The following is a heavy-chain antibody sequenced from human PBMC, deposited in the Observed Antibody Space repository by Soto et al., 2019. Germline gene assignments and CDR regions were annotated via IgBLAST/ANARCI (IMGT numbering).Heavy chain of an antibody. D-gene: IGHD2-2*01. Sequence: SETLSLTCTVSGDSISSYYWSWIRQPPGKGLEWIGYIYYSGSTNYNPSLKSRVTISVDTSKNQFSLKLSSVTAADTAVYYCARAGGYCSSTSCYGYWGQGTLVTVSS. CDR2: IYYSGST. V-gene: IGHV4-59*01. CDR1: GDSISSYY. CDR3: ARAGGYCSSTSCYGY. J-gene: IGHJ4*02.